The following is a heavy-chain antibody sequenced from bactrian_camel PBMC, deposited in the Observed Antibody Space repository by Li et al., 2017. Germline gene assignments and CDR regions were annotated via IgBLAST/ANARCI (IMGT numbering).Heavy chain of an antibody. D-gene: IGHD2*01. Sequence: HVQLVESGGGSAQAGGSLELSCAASAYSRGVRLMAWFRQAPGKQREGVAVMYTGTGATYYADSVKGRFTISHDNAKNSLYLQMNNLKPEDSGMYYCAAVEGPADGKWYLGAAHALKNWGKGTQVTVS. J-gene: IGHJ7*01. CDR1: AYSRGVRL. V-gene: IGHV3S54*01. CDR2: MYTGTGAT.